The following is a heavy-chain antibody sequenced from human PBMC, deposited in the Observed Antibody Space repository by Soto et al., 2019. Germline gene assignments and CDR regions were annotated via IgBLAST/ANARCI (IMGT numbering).Heavy chain of an antibody. D-gene: IGHD6-19*01. CDR1: GYTFTSYG. J-gene: IGHJ5*02. V-gene: IGHV1-18*04. CDR2: ISAYNGNT. CDR3: ARYSRGWYGADA. Sequence: DSVNVSCKASGYTFTSYGIAWVRQAPGQGLEWMGWISAYNGNTDYGQNLQGRVTMTTDTSTTTAYMELRSLRSEDTAVYYCARYSRGWYGADAWGQGTLVTVSS.